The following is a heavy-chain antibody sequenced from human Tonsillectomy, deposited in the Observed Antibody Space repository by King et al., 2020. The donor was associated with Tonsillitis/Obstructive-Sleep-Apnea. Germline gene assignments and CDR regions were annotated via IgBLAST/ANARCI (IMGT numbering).Heavy chain of an antibody. CDR1: GYTFTSYA. D-gene: IGHD6-19*01. V-gene: IGHV1-3*04. CDR2: IITGNGNT. CDR3: VRSSGLYYFDY. Sequence: QLVQSGAEVKKPGASVKVSCKASGYTFTSYALQWVRQAPGQRLEWMGWIITGNGNTKYSQNFQDRGTITRDTSASTAYMELSSLTSEDTAVYYCVRSSGLYYFDYWGQGTLVTVSS. J-gene: IGHJ4*02.